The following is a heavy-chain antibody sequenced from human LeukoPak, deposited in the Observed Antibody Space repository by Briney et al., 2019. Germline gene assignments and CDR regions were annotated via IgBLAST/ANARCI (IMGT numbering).Heavy chain of an antibody. CDR3: ATLDYYDKSPRILDY. CDR2: INRNGVFM. D-gene: IGHD3-22*01. CDR1: GFTFSTYN. Sequence: GGSLRLSCAASGFTFSTYNMIWVRQAPGKGLEWVSSINRNGVFMFYADSVKGRFTISRDNAKNSLYVQMNSLRVEDTAVYYCATLDYYDKSPRILDYWGQGTLVTVSS. V-gene: IGHV3-21*06. J-gene: IGHJ4*02.